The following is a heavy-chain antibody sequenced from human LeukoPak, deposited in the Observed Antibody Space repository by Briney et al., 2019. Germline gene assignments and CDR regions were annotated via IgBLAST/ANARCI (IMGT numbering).Heavy chain of an antibody. Sequence: PSETLSLTCTVSSGSISSYYWSWIRQPPGKGLEWIAYIYYTGSIYYNPSLQSRVTMSVDTSKNQFSLKLNSVTAADTAVYYCARERSVGLGTSYYHYGVDVWGQGTSVTVSS. CDR3: ARERSVGLGTSYYHYGVDV. J-gene: IGHJ6*02. CDR2: IYYTGSI. D-gene: IGHD1-7*01. V-gene: IGHV4-59*06. CDR1: SGSISSYY.